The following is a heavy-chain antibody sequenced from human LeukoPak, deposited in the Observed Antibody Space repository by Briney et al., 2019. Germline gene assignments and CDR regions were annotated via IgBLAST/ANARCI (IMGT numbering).Heavy chain of an antibody. CDR2: IKQDGSEK. Sequence: GGSLRLSCATSGFTFSSYWMSWVRQAPGKGLEWVANIKQDGSEKYYVDSVKGRFTISRDNAKNSLYLQMNSLRAEDTAMYYCATTGYSYGYDIDYWGRGTLVTVSS. CDR3: ATTGYSYGYDIDY. CDR1: GFTFSSYW. D-gene: IGHD5-18*01. J-gene: IGHJ4*02. V-gene: IGHV3-7*01.